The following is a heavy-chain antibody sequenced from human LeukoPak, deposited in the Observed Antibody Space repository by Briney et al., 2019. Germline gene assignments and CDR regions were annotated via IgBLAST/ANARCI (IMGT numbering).Heavy chain of an antibody. CDR2: ITSESAHI. D-gene: IGHD6-13*01. CDR1: GFTFSSYT. Sequence: SGGSPRLSCAASGFTFSSYTMNWVRQAPGKGLDWVSSITSESAHIFYADSVKGRFTISRDNAKNSLYLQMSSLTAEDTAVYYCARVRGYSWDYWGQGTLVTVSS. V-gene: IGHV3-21*01. J-gene: IGHJ4*02. CDR3: ARVRGYSWDY.